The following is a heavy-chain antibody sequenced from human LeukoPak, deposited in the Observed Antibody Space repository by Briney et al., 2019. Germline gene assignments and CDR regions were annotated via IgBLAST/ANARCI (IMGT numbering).Heavy chain of an antibody. J-gene: IGHJ4*02. Sequence: SETLSLTCTVSGGSISSGGYYWSWLRQHPGKGLEWIGYIYYSGSTYYNPSLKSRVTISVDTSKNQFSLKLSSVTAADTAVYYCAGDRVDSSGYYCPYFDYWGQGTLVTVSS. CDR1: GGSISSGGYY. V-gene: IGHV4-31*03. D-gene: IGHD3-22*01. CDR2: IYYSGST. CDR3: AGDRVDSSGYYCPYFDY.